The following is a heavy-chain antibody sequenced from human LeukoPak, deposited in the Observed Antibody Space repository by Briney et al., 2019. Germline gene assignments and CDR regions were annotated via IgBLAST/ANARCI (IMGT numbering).Heavy chain of an antibody. J-gene: IGHJ4*02. CDR2: IDYNGNT. V-gene: IGHV4-39*02. CDR3: ARLYGSGAYYFDY. D-gene: IGHD3-10*01. Sequence: SQTPSLTCTVSGGSIGGSNYCWGWIRQPPGRGLEWIGIIDYNGNTNYNPSLKSRVTISVDMSKNHFSLKLSSVTAADTAVYYCARLYGSGAYYFDYWGQGTLVTVSS. CDR1: GGSIGGSNYC.